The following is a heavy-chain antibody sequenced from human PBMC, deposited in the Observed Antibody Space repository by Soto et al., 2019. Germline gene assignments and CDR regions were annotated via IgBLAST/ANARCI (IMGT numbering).Heavy chain of an antibody. V-gene: IGHV1-18*01. J-gene: IGHJ6*02. CDR3: VMVDNYVTPTPQDV. Sequence: QVQLVQSGDEVKKPGASVKVSCKASGYIFVNYGIAWVRQAPGQGLEWMGWISPYTGNTHSATKVQGRLTMTTDTSTSTAYMDLGSLASDDTAVYYCVMVDNYVTPTPQDVWGQGTTVTVSS. CDR2: ISPYTGNT. D-gene: IGHD3-16*01. CDR1: GYIFVNYG.